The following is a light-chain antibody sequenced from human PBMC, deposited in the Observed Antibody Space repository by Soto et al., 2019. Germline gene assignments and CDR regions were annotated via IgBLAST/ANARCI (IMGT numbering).Light chain of an antibody. CDR3: SSYSGTNYHYV. CDR1: SRDVGGYNY. V-gene: IGLV2-8*01. CDR2: EVS. J-gene: IGLJ1*01. Sequence: APTQPPSASGAFGQSVTISCTGTSRDVGGYNYVSWYQQHPGKAPKLMIYEVSERPSGVPDRFSGSKSGNTASLTVSGLQADDEADYYCSSYSGTNYHYVFGTGTKVTVL.